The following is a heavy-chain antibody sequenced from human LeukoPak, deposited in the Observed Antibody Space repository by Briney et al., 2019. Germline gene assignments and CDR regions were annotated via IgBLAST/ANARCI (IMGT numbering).Heavy chain of an antibody. CDR2: IYYSGST. CDR3: ARGALWFGESY. V-gene: IGHV4-30-4*01. Sequence: SSQTLSLTCTVSGGSISSGDYYWSWIRQPPGKGLEWIGYIYYSGSTYYNPSLKSRVTISVDTSKNQFSLKLSSVTAADTAVYYCARGALWFGESYWGQGTLVTVSS. J-gene: IGHJ4*02. CDR1: GGSISSGDYY. D-gene: IGHD3-10*01.